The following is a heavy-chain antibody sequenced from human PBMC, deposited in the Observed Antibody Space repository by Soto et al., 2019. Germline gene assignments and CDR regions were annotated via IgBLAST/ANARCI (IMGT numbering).Heavy chain of an antibody. D-gene: IGHD5-18*01. Sequence: SVKVSCKASGYTFTGYAMHWVRQAPGQRLEWMGWINAGNGNTKYSQKFQGRVTITRDTSASTAYMELSSLRSEDTAVYYCASMDTDYYYYYGMDVWGQGTTVTVSS. V-gene: IGHV1-3*01. CDR1: GYTFTGYA. CDR3: ASMDTDYYYYYGMDV. CDR2: INAGNGNT. J-gene: IGHJ6*02.